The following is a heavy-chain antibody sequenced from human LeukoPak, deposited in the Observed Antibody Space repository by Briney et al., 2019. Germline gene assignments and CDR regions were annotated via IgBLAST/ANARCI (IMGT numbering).Heavy chain of an antibody. CDR1: GGSISSTNW. Sequence: SETLSLTCGVSGGSISSTNWWTWVRQPPGKGLEWIGEVHLDGRTNYNPSLKGRLIMSVDLPENHISLKLTSVTAADTAVYYCAREGGFYRPLDYSGQGTLVTVSS. V-gene: IGHV4-4*02. D-gene: IGHD3-3*01. CDR2: VHLDGRT. CDR3: AREGGFYRPLDY. J-gene: IGHJ4*02.